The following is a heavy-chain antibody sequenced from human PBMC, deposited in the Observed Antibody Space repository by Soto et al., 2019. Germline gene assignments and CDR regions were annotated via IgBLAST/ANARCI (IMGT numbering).Heavy chain of an antibody. D-gene: IGHD3-3*01. V-gene: IGHV1-46*01. CDR2: INPSDGDT. CDR3: ARGSRLRFLNY. CDR1: GYTFTSYY. J-gene: IGHJ4*02. Sequence: ASVKVSCKASGYTFTSYYMHLVRQAPGQGLEWMGIINPSDGDTSYAQKFQGRVTMTRDTSTTTVYMEVSSLRSEDTAVYYCARGSRLRFLNYWGQGTLVTVSS.